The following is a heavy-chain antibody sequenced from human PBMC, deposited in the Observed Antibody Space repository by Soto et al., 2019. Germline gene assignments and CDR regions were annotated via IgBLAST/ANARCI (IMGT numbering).Heavy chain of an antibody. Sequence: ASVKVSCKVSGYTLTGFSMHWVRQAPGKGLEWMGGFDPEDGETIYAQKLQGRVTMTEDTSTDTAYMELSSLRSEDTAVYYCATGYCSGGSCPVSMDVWGKGTXVTVSS. J-gene: IGHJ6*04. D-gene: IGHD2-15*01. CDR1: GYTLTGFS. V-gene: IGHV1-24*01. CDR3: ATGYCSGGSCPVSMDV. CDR2: FDPEDGET.